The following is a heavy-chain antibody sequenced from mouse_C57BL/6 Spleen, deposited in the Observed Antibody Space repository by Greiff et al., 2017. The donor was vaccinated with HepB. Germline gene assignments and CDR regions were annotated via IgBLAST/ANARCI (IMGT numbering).Heavy chain of an antibody. J-gene: IGHJ2*01. CDR1: GYAFSSYW. CDR3: ARYWVRDGYLYYFDY. V-gene: IGHV1-80*01. D-gene: IGHD2-3*01. CDR2: IYPGDGDT. Sequence: QVQLQQSGAELVKPGASVKISCKASGYAFSSYWMNWVKQRPGKGLEWIGQIYPGDGDTNYNGKFKGKATLTADKSSSTAYMQLSSLTSEDSAVYFCARYWVRDGYLYYFDYWGQGTTLTVSS.